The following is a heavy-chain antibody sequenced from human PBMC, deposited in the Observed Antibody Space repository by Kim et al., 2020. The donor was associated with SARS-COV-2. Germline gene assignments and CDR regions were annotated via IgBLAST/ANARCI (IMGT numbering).Heavy chain of an antibody. D-gene: IGHD6-13*01. Sequence: ASVKVSCKASGYTFTSYYMHWVRQAPGQGLEWMGIINSSGGTTSYAQKFQGRVTMTRDTSTSTVYMDLSSLRSEDTAVYYCATVAAAGRSSYFYGLDVWGQGSTVTVSS. J-gene: IGHJ6*02. CDR2: INSSGGTT. V-gene: IGHV1-46*01. CDR1: GYTFTSYY. CDR3: ATVAAAGRSSYFYGLDV.